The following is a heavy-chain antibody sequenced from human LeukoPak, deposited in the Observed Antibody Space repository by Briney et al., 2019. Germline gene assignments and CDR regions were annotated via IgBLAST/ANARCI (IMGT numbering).Heavy chain of an antibody. CDR3: ARGSISIAVAADAFDI. CDR1: GFTFSAYG. D-gene: IGHD6-19*01. V-gene: IGHV3-30*03. Sequence: GRSLRLSCAASGFTFSAYGMHWVRQAPGKGLEWVAVISYDGNTKYYADSVKGRFTISRDNAKNSLFLQMNSLRAEDTAVYYCARGSISIAVAADAFDIWGQGTMVTVSS. CDR2: ISYDGNTK. J-gene: IGHJ3*02.